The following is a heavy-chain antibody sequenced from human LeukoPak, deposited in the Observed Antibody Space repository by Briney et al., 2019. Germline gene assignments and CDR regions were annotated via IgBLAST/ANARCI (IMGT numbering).Heavy chain of an antibody. CDR1: GFTFNNYA. V-gene: IGHV3-23*01. Sequence: GGSLRLSCAASGFTFNNYAMHWVRQAPGKGLEWVSGINGKGASTYYSDSVKGRFTISRDNSKNTLYLQMSSLRADDTAIYYCAKNQAYSYYYLDCWGQGTLVTVSS. D-gene: IGHD5-18*01. CDR2: INGKGAST. CDR3: AKNQAYSYYYLDC. J-gene: IGHJ4*02.